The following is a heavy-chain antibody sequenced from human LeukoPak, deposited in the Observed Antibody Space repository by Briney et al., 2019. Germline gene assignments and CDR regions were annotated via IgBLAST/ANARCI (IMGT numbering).Heavy chain of an antibody. CDR1: GFTFGSFS. V-gene: IGHV3-30*02. CDR2: IRYDGSNK. D-gene: IGHD2-15*01. J-gene: IGHJ4*02. Sequence: GGSLRLSCAASGFTFGSFSMSWVRQAPGKGLEWVAFIRYDGSNKYYADSVKGRFTISRDNSKNTLYLQMNSLRAEDTAVYYCAKDRGMFLVGYLDYWGQGTLVTVSS. CDR3: AKDRGMFLVGYLDY.